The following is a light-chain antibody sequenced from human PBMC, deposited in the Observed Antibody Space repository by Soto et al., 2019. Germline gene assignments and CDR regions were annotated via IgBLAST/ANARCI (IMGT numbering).Light chain of an antibody. CDR3: CSYAGSRVV. J-gene: IGLJ2*01. CDR1: SSDVGSYNL. V-gene: IGLV2-23*01. CDR2: EGS. Sequence: QSVLTQPASVSGSPGQSITISCTGTSSDVGSYNLVSWYQQHPGKAPKLMIYEGSKRPSGVSNRFSGSKSGNTAFLTISGLQAEDEADYYCCSYAGSRVVFGGGTKLTVL.